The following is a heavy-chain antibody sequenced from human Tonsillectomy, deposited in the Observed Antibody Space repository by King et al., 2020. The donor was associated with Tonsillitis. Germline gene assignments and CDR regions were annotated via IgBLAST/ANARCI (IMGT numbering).Heavy chain of an antibody. CDR3: ARAGYSNYEDY. CDR2: VIAYNGNT. Sequence: QLVQSGGEVKKPGASVKVSCKASGYTFPSYGISWVRQAPGQGLEWMGWVIAYNGNTNHAQMLQGRVTMTTDTSTSTAYMELRSLRSDDTAVYYCARAGYSNYEDYWGQGTLVSVSS. D-gene: IGHD5-12*01. CDR1: GYTFPSYG. V-gene: IGHV1-18*04. J-gene: IGHJ4*02.